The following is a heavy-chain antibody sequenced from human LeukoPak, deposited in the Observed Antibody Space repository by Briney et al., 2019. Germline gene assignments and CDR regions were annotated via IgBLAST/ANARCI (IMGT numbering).Heavy chain of an antibody. Sequence: GASVKVSCKASGYTFTSYYMHWVRQAPGQGLEWMGRINPNSGGTNYAQKFQGRVTMTRDTSISTAYMELSRLRSDDTAVYYCARGITMIVVEGEDFDYWGQGTLVTVSS. CDR3: ARGITMIVVEGEDFDY. D-gene: IGHD3-22*01. CDR1: GYTFTSYY. V-gene: IGHV1-2*06. CDR2: INPNSGGT. J-gene: IGHJ4*02.